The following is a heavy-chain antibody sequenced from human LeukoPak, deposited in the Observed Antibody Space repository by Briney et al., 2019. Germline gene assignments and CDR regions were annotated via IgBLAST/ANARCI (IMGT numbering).Heavy chain of an antibody. Sequence: GGSLRLSCSASGFTFSNYWMHWVRQIPGMGLVWVSKIDRDGTTTGYADSVKGRFTISRDNAKNTLYLQINALRAEDTAVYYCARDPGSVVCSSTSCYEYNWFDPWGQGTLVTVSS. CDR2: IDRDGTTT. CDR1: GFTFSNYW. V-gene: IGHV3-74*01. J-gene: IGHJ5*02. CDR3: ARDPGSVVCSSTSCYEYNWFDP. D-gene: IGHD2-2*01.